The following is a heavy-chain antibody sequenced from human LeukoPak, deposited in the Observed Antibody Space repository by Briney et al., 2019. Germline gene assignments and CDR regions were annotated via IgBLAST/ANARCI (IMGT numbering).Heavy chain of an antibody. CDR1: GFTFSSYS. CDR3: AKAGGDIVLVPAVVDAFDV. D-gene: IGHD2-2*01. Sequence: GGSLRLSCAASGFTFSSYSMNWVRQAPGKGLDWASSISGSGEGTYYSDSVKGRFTISRDNSKNTLYLQMSSLRAEDTAVYYCAKAGGDIVLVPAVVDAFDVWGQGTVVTVSA. V-gene: IGHV3-23*01. CDR2: ISGSGEGT. J-gene: IGHJ3*01.